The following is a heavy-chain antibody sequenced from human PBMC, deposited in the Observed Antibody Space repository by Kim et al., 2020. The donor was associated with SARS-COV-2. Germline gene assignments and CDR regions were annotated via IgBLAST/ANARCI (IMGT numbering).Heavy chain of an antibody. CDR2: IYYTGST. D-gene: IGHD3-22*01. Sequence: SETLSLTCTDSGGSISTYYWSWVRQPPGQGLEWIGYIYYTGSTNYNPSLKNRVTISLDASKNQFSLILSSMTSADTAVYYCARENYDSSGSIDPWGQGTLVTVSS. CDR1: GGSISTYY. J-gene: IGHJ5*02. V-gene: IGHV4-59*13. CDR3: ARENYDSSGSIDP.